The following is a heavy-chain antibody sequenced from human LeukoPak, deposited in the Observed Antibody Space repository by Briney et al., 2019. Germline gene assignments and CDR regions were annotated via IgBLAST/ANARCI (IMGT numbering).Heavy chain of an antibody. D-gene: IGHD2-21*02. Sequence: PGGSLRLSCTASGFTFGDYAMSWFRQAPGKGLEWVGFIRSKAYGGTTEYAASVKGRFTISRDDSKSIAYLQMNSLKTEDTAVYYCTRGKDIVVVTATSPFDYWGQGTLVTVSS. CDR2: IRSKAYGGTT. V-gene: IGHV3-49*03. CDR3: TRGKDIVVVTATSPFDY. CDR1: GFTFGDYA. J-gene: IGHJ4*02.